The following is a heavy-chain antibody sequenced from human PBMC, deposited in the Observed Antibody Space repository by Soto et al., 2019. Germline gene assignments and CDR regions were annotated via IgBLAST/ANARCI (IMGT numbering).Heavy chain of an antibody. CDR2: IIPILGIA. Sequence: SVKVSCKASGGTFSSYTISWVRQAPGQGLEWMGRIIPILGIANYAQKFQGRVTITADKSTSTAYMELSSLRSEDTAVYYCTRAPRGIFVAPDYWGQGTLVTVSS. J-gene: IGHJ4*02. D-gene: IGHD1-20*01. V-gene: IGHV1-69*02. CDR3: TRAPRGIFVAPDY. CDR1: GGTFSSYT.